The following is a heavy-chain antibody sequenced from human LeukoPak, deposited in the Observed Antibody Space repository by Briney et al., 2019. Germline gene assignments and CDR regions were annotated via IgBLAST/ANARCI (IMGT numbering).Heavy chain of an antibody. D-gene: IGHD6-13*01. CDR1: GGSISSYY. Sequence: SETLSLTCTVSGGSISSYYWSWIRQPPGKGLEWIGYIYYSGSTNYNPSLKSRVTISVDTSKNQFSLKLSSVTAADTAVYYCAREMRGYSSSWYFDYWGQGTLVTVSP. CDR3: AREMRGYSSSWYFDY. CDR2: IYYSGST. J-gene: IGHJ4*02. V-gene: IGHV4-59*01.